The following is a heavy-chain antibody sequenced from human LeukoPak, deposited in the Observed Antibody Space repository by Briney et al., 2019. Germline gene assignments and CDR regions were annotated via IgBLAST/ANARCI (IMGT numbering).Heavy chain of an antibody. J-gene: IGHJ3*02. CDR2: ISYDGSNK. CDR3: AKDRYSSGWASAFDI. D-gene: IGHD6-19*01. V-gene: IGHV3-30*18. CDR1: GFTFSSYG. Sequence: PGGSLRLSCAASGFTFSSYGMHWVRQAPGKGLAWAAVISYDGSNKYYADSVKGRFTISRDNSKNTLYLQMNSLGAEDTAVYYCAKDRYSSGWASAFDIWGQGTMVTVSS.